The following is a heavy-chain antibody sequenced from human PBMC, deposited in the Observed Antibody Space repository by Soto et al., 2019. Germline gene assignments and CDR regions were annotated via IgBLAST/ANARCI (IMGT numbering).Heavy chain of an antibody. D-gene: IGHD6-6*01. CDR3: ARDLAAEYSSSSFYYYYGMDV. CDR1: GFTFSSYG. Sequence: GGSLRLSCAASGFTFSSYGMHWVRQAPGKGLEWVAVIWYDGSNKYYADSVKGRFTISRDNSKNTLYLQMNSLRAEDTAVYYCARDLAAEYSSSSFYYYYGMDVWGQGTTVTVSS. CDR2: IWYDGSNK. V-gene: IGHV3-33*01. J-gene: IGHJ6*02.